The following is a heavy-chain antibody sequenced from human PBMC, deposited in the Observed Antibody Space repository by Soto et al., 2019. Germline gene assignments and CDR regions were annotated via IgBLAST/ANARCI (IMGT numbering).Heavy chain of an antibody. CDR3: ARDLGGWPDY. CDR2: INAGNGNT. Sequence: GASVKVSCKASGYTFTNYSMHWGRQAPGQRLEWMGWINAGNGNTKYSQKFQGRVTITRDTSASTAYMELSSLRSEDTAVYYCARDLGGWPDYWGQGTLVTVSS. J-gene: IGHJ4*02. CDR1: GYTFTNYS. V-gene: IGHV1-3*01. D-gene: IGHD2-15*01.